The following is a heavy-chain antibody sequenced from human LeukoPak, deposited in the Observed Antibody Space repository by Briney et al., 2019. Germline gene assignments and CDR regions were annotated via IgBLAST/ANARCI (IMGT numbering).Heavy chain of an antibody. CDR1: GYFISSGYY. CDR2: VYHSGST. CDR3: ASGPTMVEVDP. J-gene: IGHJ5*02. D-gene: IGHD4/OR15-4a*01. Sequence: KPSETLSLTCTVSGYFISSGYYWGWIRQPPGKGLEWIGSVYHSGSTYYNPSLKSRVTISVDTSKNQFSLKMSSVTAADTAVYYCASGPTMVEVDPWGQGTLVTVSS. V-gene: IGHV4-38-2*02.